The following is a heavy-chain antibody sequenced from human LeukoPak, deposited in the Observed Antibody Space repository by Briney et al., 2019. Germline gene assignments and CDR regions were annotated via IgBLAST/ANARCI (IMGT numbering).Heavy chain of an antibody. CDR1: GFTFSSYA. V-gene: IGHV3-23*01. D-gene: IGHD3-10*01. Sequence: PRGSLRLSCAASGFTFSSYAMSWVRQAPGKGLEWVSAINDSGGNTYYADSVKGRFTISRDNSKNTLFLQMSSLRAEDTAVYYCAKTSAGIRGGYFDYWGQGTLVTVSS. CDR3: AKTSAGIRGGYFDY. J-gene: IGHJ4*02. CDR2: INDSGGNT.